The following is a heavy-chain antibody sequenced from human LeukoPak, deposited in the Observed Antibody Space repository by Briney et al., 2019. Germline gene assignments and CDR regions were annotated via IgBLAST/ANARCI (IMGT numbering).Heavy chain of an antibody. D-gene: IGHD2-15*01. CDR1: GGSISSYY. J-gene: IGHJ4*02. V-gene: IGHV4-59*01. Sequence: PSETLSLTCTVSGGSISSYYWSWIRQPPGKGLEWIGYIYYSGSTNYNPSLKSRVTIPVDTSKNQFSLKLSSVTAADTAVYYCAREGIYCSGGSCYSNFDYWGQGTLVTVSS. CDR2: IYYSGST. CDR3: AREGIYCSGGSCYSNFDY.